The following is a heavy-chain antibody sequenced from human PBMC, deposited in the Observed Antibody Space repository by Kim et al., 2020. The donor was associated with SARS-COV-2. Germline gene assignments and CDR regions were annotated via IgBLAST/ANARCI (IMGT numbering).Heavy chain of an antibody. V-gene: IGHV3-7*01. Sequence: GREKFYMDAVKGRFTFSRDNAQNSLYLQMDSLRAEDTAVYYCARDKGALDYWGQGTLVTVSS. CDR2: GREK. CDR3: ARDKGALDY. J-gene: IGHJ4*02. D-gene: IGHD1-26*01.